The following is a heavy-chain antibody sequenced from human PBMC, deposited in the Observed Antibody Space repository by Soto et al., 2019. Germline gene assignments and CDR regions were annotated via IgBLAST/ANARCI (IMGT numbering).Heavy chain of an antibody. Sequence: PSQTLSLTCAISGDSVSSNTVAWNWIRQSPSRGLEWLGRTYYRSKWHNDYAVSVNSRIIIGPHTSKTHVSLQLNSVTPEDTAIYYCAKQTSDSTWYGGIDYWGQGTMVTVSS. V-gene: IGHV6-1*01. CDR3: AKQTSDSTWYGGIDY. J-gene: IGHJ4*02. CDR2: TYYRSKWHN. D-gene: IGHD6-13*01. CDR1: GDSVSSNTVA.